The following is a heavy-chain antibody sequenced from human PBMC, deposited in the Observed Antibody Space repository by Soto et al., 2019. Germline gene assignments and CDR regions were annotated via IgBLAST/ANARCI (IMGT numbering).Heavy chain of an antibody. J-gene: IGHJ5*02. CDR1: GFTFSSFA. D-gene: IGHD2-15*01. CDR2: ISGSGGST. V-gene: IGHV3-23*01. CDR3: AKDFGGRGWFDP. Sequence: GGSLRLSCAASGFTFSSFAMSWVRQAPGKGLEWVSAISGSGGSTYYADSVKGRFTISRDNSKNTLYLQMNSLRAEDTAVYYCAKDFGGRGWFDPWGQGTLVTVSS.